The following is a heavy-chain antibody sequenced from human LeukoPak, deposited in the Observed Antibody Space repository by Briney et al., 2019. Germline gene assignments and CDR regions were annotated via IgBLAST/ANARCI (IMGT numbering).Heavy chain of an antibody. D-gene: IGHD3-10*01. J-gene: IGHJ5*02. CDR3: AKDSLRCREGFDP. V-gene: IGHV3-23*01. Sequence: GGSLRLSCAASGFTFSSYSMSWVRQALGQGLEWVSVISGSGGNTYYADSVKGRFTISRDNSKNTLFLQMSSLRVEDTAIYYCAKDSLRCREGFDPWGQGTLVTVSS. CDR1: GFTFSSYS. CDR2: ISGSGGNT.